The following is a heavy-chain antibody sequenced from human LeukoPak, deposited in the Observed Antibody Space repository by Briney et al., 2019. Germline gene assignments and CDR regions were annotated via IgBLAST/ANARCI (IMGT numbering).Heavy chain of an antibody. CDR2: IRRESDGGTT. CDR3: TTHIRVTATADH. CDR1: GFTFSSYS. D-gene: IGHD2-21*02. Sequence: GGSLRLSCAASGFTFSSYSMNWVRQAPGKGLEWLGRIRRESDGGTTDYAAPVKDRFTISRDDSKSTVYLQMNSLRIEDTAVYYCTTHIRVTATADHWGQGTLVTVSS. V-gene: IGHV3-15*07. J-gene: IGHJ4*02.